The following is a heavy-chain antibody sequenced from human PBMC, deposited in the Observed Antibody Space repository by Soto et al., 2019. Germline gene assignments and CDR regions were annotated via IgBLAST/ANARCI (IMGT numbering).Heavy chain of an antibody. CDR3: ARGGYSYGPAGDYFDY. CDR1: GGTFSSYA. Sequence: ASVKVSCKASGGTFSSYAISWVRQAPGQGLEWMGGIIPIFGTANYAQKFQGRVTITADKSTSTAYMELSSLRSEDTAVYYCARGGYSYGPAGDYFDYWGQGTLVTVSS. CDR2: IIPIFGTA. J-gene: IGHJ4*02. V-gene: IGHV1-69*06. D-gene: IGHD5-18*01.